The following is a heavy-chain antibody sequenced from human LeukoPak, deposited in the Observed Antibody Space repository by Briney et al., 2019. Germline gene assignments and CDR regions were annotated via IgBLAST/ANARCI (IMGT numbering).Heavy chain of an antibody. V-gene: IGHV4-30-4*01. J-gene: IGHJ4*02. CDR2: IYYSGIT. CDR3: AREFRTDYGDLNYFDY. Sequence: SETLSLTCSVSGGSISRSDHYWSWIRQPPGKGLEWIGYIYYSGITYYNPSLKSRVTISVDTSQNQFSLKLSSVTAADTAVYYCAREFRTDYGDLNYFDYWGQGTLVTVSS. CDR1: GGSISRSDHY. D-gene: IGHD4-17*01.